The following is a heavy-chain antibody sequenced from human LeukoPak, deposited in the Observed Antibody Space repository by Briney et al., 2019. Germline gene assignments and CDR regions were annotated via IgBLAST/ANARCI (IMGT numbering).Heavy chain of an antibody. Sequence: GESLKISCKGSGYSFTSYWIGWVRQMPGKGLEWMGTIYPGDSDTRYSPSFQGQVTISADKSISTAYLQWSSLKASDTAMYYCARGYCSGGSCYSDAFDIWGQGTMVTVSS. J-gene: IGHJ3*02. D-gene: IGHD2-15*01. CDR2: IYPGDSDT. CDR1: GYSFTSYW. CDR3: ARGYCSGGSCYSDAFDI. V-gene: IGHV5-51*01.